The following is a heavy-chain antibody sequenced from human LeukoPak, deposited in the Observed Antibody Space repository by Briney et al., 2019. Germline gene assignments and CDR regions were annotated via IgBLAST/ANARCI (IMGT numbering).Heavy chain of an antibody. D-gene: IGHD1-26*01. J-gene: IGHJ3*02. CDR1: GFTFSSYS. V-gene: IGHV3-48*02. Sequence: GGSLRLSCAASGFTFSSYSMNWVRQAPGKGLDWISYISSNNSTIHYADSVKGRFTISRDNAKSSLYLQMNSLRDEDTAVYYCARARYSGSYFSAFDIWGQGTMVTVSS. CDR2: ISSNNSTI. CDR3: ARARYSGSYFSAFDI.